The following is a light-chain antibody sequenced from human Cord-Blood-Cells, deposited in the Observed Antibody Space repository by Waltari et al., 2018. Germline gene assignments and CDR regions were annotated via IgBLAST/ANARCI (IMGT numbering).Light chain of an antibody. J-gene: IGKJ1*01. CDR1: QSISSW. Sequence: DIQMTQSPSTLSASVGDRVTITCRASQSISSWMAWYQQKPGKAPNLLIYDASSLESAVPSRFSGSGSGTEFSLTISSLQPDDFATYYCQQYNSYSPTFGQGTKVEIK. CDR3: QQYNSYSPT. V-gene: IGKV1-5*01. CDR2: DAS.